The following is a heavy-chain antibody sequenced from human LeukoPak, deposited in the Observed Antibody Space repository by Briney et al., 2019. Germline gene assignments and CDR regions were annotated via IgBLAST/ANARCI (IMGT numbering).Heavy chain of an antibody. V-gene: IGHV1-69*05. J-gene: IGHJ3*02. CDR2: SIPLYDIS. Sequence: ASVKVSCKASGDTFSSYTYTWVRQAPGQGLEWIGTSIPLYDISNYAQRFQGRVTINTDESTSTAYMELNSLRSEDTALYFCARDRTKGNRSGYSDAFDIWGQGTKVTVSS. D-gene: IGHD3-22*01. CDR1: GDTFSSYT. CDR3: ARDRTKGNRSGYSDAFDI.